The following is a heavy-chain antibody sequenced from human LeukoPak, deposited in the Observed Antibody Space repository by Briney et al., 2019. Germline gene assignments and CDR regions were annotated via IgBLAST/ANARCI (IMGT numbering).Heavy chain of an antibody. CDR2: INSDGIIT. J-gene: IGHJ4*02. Sequence: PGGSLRLSCAASGFTFSSYWMHWVRQAPGKGLVWVSRINSDGIITTYADAVKGRFTISRDNAKNMLYVQMSSLRAEDTAVYYCARERPGITILDYWGQGTLVTVSS. V-gene: IGHV3-74*01. CDR3: ARERPGITILDY. D-gene: IGHD3-3*01. CDR1: GFTFSSYW.